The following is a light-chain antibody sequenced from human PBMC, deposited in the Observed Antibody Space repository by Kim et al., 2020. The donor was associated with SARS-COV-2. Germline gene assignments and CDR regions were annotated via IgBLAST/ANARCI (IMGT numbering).Light chain of an antibody. CDR2: DVS. Sequence: QSALTQPASVSGSPGQSITISCTGTSSDVGAYKFVSWYQQHTGKAPKLMIFDVSSRPSGVSNRFSGSKSGNTASLTISGLQAEDETDYYCSSYTSSYNYVFGSGTKVTVL. CDR3: SSYTSSYNYV. J-gene: IGLJ1*01. V-gene: IGLV2-14*03. CDR1: SSDVGAYKF.